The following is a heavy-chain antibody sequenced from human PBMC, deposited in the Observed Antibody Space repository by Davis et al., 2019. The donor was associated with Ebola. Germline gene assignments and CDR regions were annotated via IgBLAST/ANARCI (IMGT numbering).Heavy chain of an antibody. V-gene: IGHV4-59*01. Sequence: PSETLSLTCTVSGGSISSYYWSWIRQPPGKGLEWIGYIYYSGSTNYNPSLKSRVTISVDTSKNQFSLKLSSVTAADTAVYYCARDGYYYDSSGAYFDYWGQGTLVTVSS. CDR1: GGSISSYY. CDR3: ARDGYYYDSSGAYFDY. D-gene: IGHD3-22*01. CDR2: IYYSGST. J-gene: IGHJ4*02.